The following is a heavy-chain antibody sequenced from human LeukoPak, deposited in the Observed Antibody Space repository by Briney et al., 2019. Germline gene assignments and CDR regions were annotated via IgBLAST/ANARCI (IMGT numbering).Heavy chain of an antibody. D-gene: IGHD2-15*01. CDR3: ARRLGYCSDGSCYSLNY. CDR2: IIPILGIA. CDR1: GGTFSSYA. J-gene: IGHJ4*02. Sequence: SVKVSCKAPGGTFSSYAISWVRQAPGQGLEWMGRIIPILGIANYAQKFQGRVTITADKSTSTAYMELSSLRSEDTAVYYCARRLGYCSDGSCYSLNYWGQGTLVTVSS. V-gene: IGHV1-69*04.